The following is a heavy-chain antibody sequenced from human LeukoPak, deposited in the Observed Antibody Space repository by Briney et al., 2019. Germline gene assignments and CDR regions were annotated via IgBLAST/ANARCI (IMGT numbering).Heavy chain of an antibody. Sequence: SETLSLTCIVSGGSISSGDYYWSWIRQPPGKGLEWIGYIYYSGSTSYNPSLKSRVTMSVDTSKNQFSLKLTSVTPADTAVYYCARDIYNYGFFFYYWGQGTLVTVSS. CDR2: IYYSGST. V-gene: IGHV4-30-4*08. CDR3: ARDIYNYGFFFYY. D-gene: IGHD5-18*01. CDR1: GGSISSGDYY. J-gene: IGHJ4*02.